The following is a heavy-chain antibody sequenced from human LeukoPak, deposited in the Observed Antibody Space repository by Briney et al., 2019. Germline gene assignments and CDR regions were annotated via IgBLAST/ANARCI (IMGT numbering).Heavy chain of an antibody. CDR3: ARDHYGSGSYYNGDFDY. Sequence: SVKVSCKASGGTFSSYAISWVRQAPGQGLEWMGRIIPILGIANYAQKFQGRVTITADKSTSTAYMELSSLRSDDTAVYYCARDHYGSGSYYNGDFDYWGQGTLVPVSS. CDR2: IIPILGIA. V-gene: IGHV1-69*04. D-gene: IGHD3-10*01. J-gene: IGHJ4*02. CDR1: GGTFSSYA.